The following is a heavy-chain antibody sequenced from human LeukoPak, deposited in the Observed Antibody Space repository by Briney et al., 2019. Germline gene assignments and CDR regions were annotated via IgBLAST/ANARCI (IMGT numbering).Heavy chain of an antibody. D-gene: IGHD1-7*01. CDR3: VANLVAVFHY. V-gene: IGHV4-59*03. J-gene: IGHJ4*02. Sequence: SAPLSLPFPVSGGSISSHYWSWIRQYPGKGLEWIGYIFYSGTTKYNPSLKSRVTISVDTSKSQFSLNLTSVTAADTAVYYCVANLVAVFHYWGQGALVTV. CDR1: GGSISSHY. CDR2: IFYSGTT.